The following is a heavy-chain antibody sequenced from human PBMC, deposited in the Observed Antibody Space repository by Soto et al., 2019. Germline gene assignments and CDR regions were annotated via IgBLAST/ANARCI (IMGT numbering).Heavy chain of an antibody. CDR2: ISSSGSTI. CDR1: GFTFSSYE. Sequence: EVQLVESGGGLVQPGGSLRLSCAASGFTFSSYEMNWVRQAPGKGLEWVSYISSSGSTIYYADSVKGRFTISRDNAKNALYLQMNSLRAEDTAVYYCARALLYSSSWYNLDYWGQGTLVTVSS. CDR3: ARALLYSSSWYNLDY. J-gene: IGHJ4*02. V-gene: IGHV3-48*03. D-gene: IGHD6-13*01.